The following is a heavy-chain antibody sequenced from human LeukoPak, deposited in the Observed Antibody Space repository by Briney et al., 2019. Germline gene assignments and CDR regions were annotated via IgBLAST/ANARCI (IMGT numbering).Heavy chain of an antibody. Sequence: PGRSLRLSCAASGFTFDDYGMQWVRQAPGKGLEWVAFIQYSGRTQYYAESVEGRFTISRNNSKNTLYLQMNSLRAEDTAVYYCARGRGVYFDYWGQGTLVTVSS. V-gene: IGHV3-30*03. CDR1: GFTFDDYG. J-gene: IGHJ4*02. CDR3: ARGRGVYFDY. CDR2: IQYSGRTQ. D-gene: IGHD3-10*01.